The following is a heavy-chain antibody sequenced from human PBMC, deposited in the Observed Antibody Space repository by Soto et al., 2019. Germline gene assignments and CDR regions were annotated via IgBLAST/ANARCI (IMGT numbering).Heavy chain of an antibody. CDR1: GFSFSTYG. Sequence: DVQLLESGGGLAQRGGSLRLSCAASGFSFSTYGMTWVRQAPGKGLEWVSYGGSGGSTYYADSVKGRFTISRDNSKNTLDLQMNSLSAEDTAVYYCVKFRGRAYHYYYMDVWGNGTTVTVSS. CDR3: VKFRGRAYHYYYMDV. V-gene: IGHV3-23*01. CDR2: GGSGGST. J-gene: IGHJ6*03. D-gene: IGHD3-16*01.